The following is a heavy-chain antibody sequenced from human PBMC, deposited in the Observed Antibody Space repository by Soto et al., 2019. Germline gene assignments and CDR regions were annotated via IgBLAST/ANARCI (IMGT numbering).Heavy chain of an antibody. CDR1: GYTFTGYY. V-gene: IGHV1-2*04. D-gene: IGHD3-10*01. CDR2: INPNSGGT. J-gene: IGHJ5*02. CDR3: ARGVPYYGSGSYWFDP. Sequence: ASVKVSCKASGYTFTGYYMHWVRQAPGQGLEWMGWINPNSGGTNYAQKFQGWVTMTRDTSVSTAYMELSRLRSDDTAVYYCARGVPYYGSGSYWFDPWGQGTLVTVSS.